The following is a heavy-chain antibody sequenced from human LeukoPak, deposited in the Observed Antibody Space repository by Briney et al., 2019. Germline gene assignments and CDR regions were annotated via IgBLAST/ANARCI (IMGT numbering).Heavy chain of an antibody. D-gene: IGHD3-10*01. J-gene: IGHJ4*02. CDR2: IYYSGST. CDR3: ARVGGYGSGSWGEYFDY. CDR1: GGSISSGDYY. Sequence: PSQTLSLTCTVSGGSISSGDYYWSWIRQPPGKGLEWIGYIYYSGSTYYNPSLKSRVTISVDTSKNQFSLKLSSVTAADTAVYYCARVGGYGSGSWGEYFDYWGQGTLATVSS. V-gene: IGHV4-30-4*01.